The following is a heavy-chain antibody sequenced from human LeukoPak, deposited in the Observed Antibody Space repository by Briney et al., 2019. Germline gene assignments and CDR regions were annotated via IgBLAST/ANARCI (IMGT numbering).Heavy chain of an antibody. Sequence: SETLSLTCTVSGGSISSHYWNWIRQPPGKGLEWIGYIFYTGNTDYNPSLKSRVSMSVDTSKNQFSLNLSSVTAADTALYYCAREGAVAGRGYYFDLWGRATPVTVSS. CDR2: IFYTGNT. D-gene: IGHD6-19*01. V-gene: IGHV4-59*11. CDR1: GGSISSHY. CDR3: AREGAVAGRGYYFDL. J-gene: IGHJ2*01.